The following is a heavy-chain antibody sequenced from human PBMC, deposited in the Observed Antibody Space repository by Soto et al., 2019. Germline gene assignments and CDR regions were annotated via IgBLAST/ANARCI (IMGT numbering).Heavy chain of an antibody. Sequence: EVQLVESGGGLVQPGGSLRLSCAASGFSFNTYKMNWVRQAPGKGLEWVSYISSSGSTIYYADSVKGRFTVSRDNGKNSRYLQMNSLRAEDTAVYYCAYGGSCDYWGQGTQVTVSS. J-gene: IGHJ4*02. D-gene: IGHD1-26*01. V-gene: IGHV3-48*03. CDR2: ISSSGSTI. CDR3: AYGGSCDY. CDR1: GFSFNTYK.